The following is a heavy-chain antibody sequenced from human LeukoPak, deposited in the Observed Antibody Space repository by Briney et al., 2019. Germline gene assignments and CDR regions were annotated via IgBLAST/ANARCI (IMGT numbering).Heavy chain of an antibody. V-gene: IGHV1-69*13. J-gene: IGHJ4*02. CDR1: GYTFTSYG. CDR3: ARDGYSSSSFTPFDY. CDR2: IIPIFGTA. Sequence: SVKVSCKASGYTFTSYGISWVRQAPGQGLEWMGGIIPIFGTANYAQKFQGRVTITADESTSTAYMELSSLRSEDTAVYYCARDGYSSSSFTPFDYWGQGTLVTVSS. D-gene: IGHD6-6*01.